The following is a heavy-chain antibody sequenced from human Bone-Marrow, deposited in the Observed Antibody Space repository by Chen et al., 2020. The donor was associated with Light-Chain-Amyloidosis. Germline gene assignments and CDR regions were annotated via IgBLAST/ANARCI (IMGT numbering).Heavy chain of an antibody. Sequence: QVQLVQSGAEVKKPGSSVKVSCKASGGTFSSYAISWVRQAPGQGLEWMGGIIPIFGTANYAQEFQGRVTITADKSTSTAYMELSSLRSEDTAVYYCARGSSEGDYYYYGMDVWGQGTTVTVSS. J-gene: IGHJ6*02. V-gene: IGHV1-69*06. CDR3: ARGSSEGDYYYYGMDV. D-gene: IGHD3-10*01. CDR2: IIPIFGTA. CDR1: GGTFSSYA.